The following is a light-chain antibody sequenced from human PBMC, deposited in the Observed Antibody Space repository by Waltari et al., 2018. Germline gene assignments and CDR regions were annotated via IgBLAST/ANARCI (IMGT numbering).Light chain of an antibody. V-gene: IGLV2-11*01. J-gene: IGLJ2*01. CDR1: SSDVGGYNY. CDR2: NVN. CDR3: CSYAGSYIFGV. Sequence: QSALTQPRSVSGSPGQSVPISCTATSSDVGGYNYVSCYQQHPGKAPKLMIHNVNKRPSWVPARCSGSKSGNSASLTISGLQAEDEADYYCCSYAGSYIFGVFGGGTKLTVL.